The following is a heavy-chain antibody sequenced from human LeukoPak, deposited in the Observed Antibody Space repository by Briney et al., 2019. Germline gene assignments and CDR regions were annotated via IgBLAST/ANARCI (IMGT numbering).Heavy chain of an antibody. CDR3: ARDPNDFGDYGAFDI. Sequence: PSETLFLTCTVSGGSISSYYWSWIRQPAGKGLEWIGRIYSSGSTNYDPSLRSRVTMSADTSKNQFSLKLSSVTAADTAVYYCARDPNDFGDYGAFDIWGQGTLVTVSS. CDR1: GGSISSYY. D-gene: IGHD4-17*01. J-gene: IGHJ3*02. CDR2: IYSSGST. V-gene: IGHV4-4*07.